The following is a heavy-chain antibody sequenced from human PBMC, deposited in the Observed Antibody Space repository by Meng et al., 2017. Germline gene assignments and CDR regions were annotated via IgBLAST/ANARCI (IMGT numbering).Heavy chain of an antibody. CDR2: TYYRGST. Sequence: SETLSPTCTVSGGSASSGSYYWGWIRQPPGKGLEWIGDTYYRGSTNHNPSPKSRVTISVDTSKNQFSLKLSSVTAADTAVYYCARDPRGDDYVWGSDRYPADDAFDIWGQGTMVTVSS. CDR1: GGSASSGSYY. J-gene: IGHJ3*02. V-gene: IGHV4-61*01. D-gene: IGHD3-16*02. CDR3: ARDPRGDDYVWGSDRYPADDAFDI.